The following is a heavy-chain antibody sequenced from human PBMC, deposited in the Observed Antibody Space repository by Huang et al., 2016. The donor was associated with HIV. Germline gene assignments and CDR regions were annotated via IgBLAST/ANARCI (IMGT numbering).Heavy chain of an antibody. CDR2: IYWDDDK. D-gene: IGHD7-27*01. CDR1: GFSLNHKGLG. CDR3: AHIGRLGNYYMDV. Sequence: QITLKESGPTVIKPTQTLTLTCSFSGFSLNHKGLGVGWIRQPPGKALEWLVLIYWDDDKRFTPSLKNRITITKDTSKNQVVVTMTNLDPMDTGTYYCAHIGRLGNYYMDVWGNGTTVTVSS. V-gene: IGHV2-5*02. J-gene: IGHJ6*03.